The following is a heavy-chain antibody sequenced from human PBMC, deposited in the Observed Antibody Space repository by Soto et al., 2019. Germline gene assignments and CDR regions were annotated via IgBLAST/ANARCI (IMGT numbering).Heavy chain of an antibody. Sequence: GASVKVSCKASGYTFTGYYMHWVRQAPGQGLEWMGWINPNSGGTNYAQKFQGWVTMTRDTSISTAYMELSRLRSDDTAVYYCAMYYYGSGPKYPDSGFYYGMDVWGQGTTVTVSS. CDR3: AMYYYGSGPKYPDSGFYYGMDV. V-gene: IGHV1-2*04. CDR1: GYTFTGYY. J-gene: IGHJ6*02. D-gene: IGHD3-10*01. CDR2: INPNSGGT.